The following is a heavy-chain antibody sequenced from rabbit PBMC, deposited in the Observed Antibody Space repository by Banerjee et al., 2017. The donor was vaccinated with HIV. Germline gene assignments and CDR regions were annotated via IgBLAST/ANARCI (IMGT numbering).Heavy chain of an antibody. D-gene: IGHD4-1*01. CDR2: IYNGDGST. CDR1: GFTISSSYW. J-gene: IGHJ6*01. CDR3: ARDLAGVTGWNFGL. Sequence: QSLEESGGDLVKPGASLTLTCTASGFTISSSYWICWVRQAPGKGLEWIGCIYNGDGSTYYASWVNGRFTISKTSSTTVTLQMTSLTAADTATYFCARDLAGVTGWNFGLWGPGTLVTVS. V-gene: IGHV1S40*01.